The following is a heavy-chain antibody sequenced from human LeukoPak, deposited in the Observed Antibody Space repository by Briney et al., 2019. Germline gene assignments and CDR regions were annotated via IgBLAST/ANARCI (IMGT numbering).Heavy chain of an antibody. V-gene: IGHV4-59*12. J-gene: IGHJ5*02. Sequence: SETLSLTCTVSGGSISSYYWSWIRQPPGKGLEWIGYIYYSGSTNYNPSLKSRVTISVDTSKNQFSLKLSSVTAADTAAYYCAREYSSSWYVVSVWFDPWGQGTLVTVSS. CDR3: AREYSSSWYVVSVWFDP. D-gene: IGHD6-13*01. CDR2: IYYSGST. CDR1: GGSISSYY.